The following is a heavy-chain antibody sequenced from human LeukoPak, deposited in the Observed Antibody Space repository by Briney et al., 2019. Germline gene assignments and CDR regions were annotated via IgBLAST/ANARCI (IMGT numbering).Heavy chain of an antibody. D-gene: IGHD6-13*01. Sequence: PSETLSLTCTVSGGSLSRSSYYSRWTRQPPGKGREWIGSIYYSGSTYCNRSLKSRVTISVDTSKNQFSLKLSSVTAADTAVYYCASPPPPRYSSSPGGDYWGQGTLVTVSS. CDR2: IYYSGST. CDR1: GGSLSRSSYY. V-gene: IGHV4-39*01. CDR3: ASPPPPRYSSSPGGDY. J-gene: IGHJ4*02.